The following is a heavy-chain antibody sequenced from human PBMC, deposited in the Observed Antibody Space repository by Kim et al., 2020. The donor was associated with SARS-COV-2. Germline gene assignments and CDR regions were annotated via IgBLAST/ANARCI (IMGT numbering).Heavy chain of an antibody. CDR3: ARVSGWYYYYGMDV. Sequence: ASVKVSCKASGYTFTSYAMNWVRQAPGQGLEWMGWINTNTGNPTYAQGFTGRFVFSLDTSVSTAYLQISSLKAEDTAVYYCARVSGWYYYYGMDVWGQGTTVTVSS. CDR2: INTNTGNP. CDR1: GYTFTSYA. V-gene: IGHV7-4-1*02. J-gene: IGHJ6*02. D-gene: IGHD6-19*01.